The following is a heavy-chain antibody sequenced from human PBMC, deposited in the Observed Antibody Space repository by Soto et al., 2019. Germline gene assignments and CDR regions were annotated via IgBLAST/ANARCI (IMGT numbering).Heavy chain of an antibody. V-gene: IGHV4-59*01. Sequence: SETLSLTCTVSGGSISSYYWSWIRQPPGKGLEWIGYIYYSGSTNYNPSLKSRVTISVDTSKNQFSLKLSSVTAADTAVYYCARGRPLCFGELLLRGYDYWGQGTLVTVSS. D-gene: IGHD3-10*01. J-gene: IGHJ4*02. CDR1: GGSISSYY. CDR2: IYYSGST. CDR3: ARGRPLCFGELLLRGYDY.